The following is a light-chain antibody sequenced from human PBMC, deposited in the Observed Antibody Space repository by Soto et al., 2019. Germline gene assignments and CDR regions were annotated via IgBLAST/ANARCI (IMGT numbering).Light chain of an antibody. CDR3: QQYDSSPRT. V-gene: IGKV3-20*01. CDR2: DAS. J-gene: IGKJ1*01. Sequence: EIVLTQSPGTLSLSPGERATLSCRASQSVSSRSLAWYQQKPGQAPRLLIYDASSRATGIPDRFSGSGSGTDFSLTISRLEPEDFAVYWCQQYDSSPRTFGQGTKVDI. CDR1: QSVSSRS.